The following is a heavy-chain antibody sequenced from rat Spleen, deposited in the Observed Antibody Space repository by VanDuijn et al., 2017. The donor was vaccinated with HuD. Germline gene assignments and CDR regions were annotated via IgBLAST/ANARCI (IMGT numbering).Heavy chain of an antibody. J-gene: IGHJ3*01. D-gene: IGHD1-11*01. V-gene: IGHV2-13*01. Sequence: VQLVESGGGLVQPGRSMKLSCAASGLSFSNYDMAWVRQAPTKGLEWMGVIWSNGGTDYNSAIKSRLSISRDTSKSQIFLKMNSLQTDDTAIYFCARSYGGYTQHWFAYWGQGTLVTVSS. CDR1: GLSFSNYD. CDR2: IWSNGGT. CDR3: ARSYGGYTQHWFAY.